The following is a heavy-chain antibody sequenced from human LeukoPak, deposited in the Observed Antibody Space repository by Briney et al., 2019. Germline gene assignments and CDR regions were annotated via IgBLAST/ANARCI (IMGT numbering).Heavy chain of an antibody. V-gene: IGHV4-59*12. Sequence: PSETLSLTCTVSGGXISSYSWSWIRQPPGKGLERIGYIYYSGSTNYNPSLKSRVTISVDTSKKQFSLKLSSVTAADTAVYYCAREASYYYDSSAYRSPYYFDYWGQGTLVTVSS. CDR3: AREASYYYDSSAYRSPYYFDY. CDR2: IYYSGST. J-gene: IGHJ4*02. CDR1: GGXISSYS. D-gene: IGHD3-22*01.